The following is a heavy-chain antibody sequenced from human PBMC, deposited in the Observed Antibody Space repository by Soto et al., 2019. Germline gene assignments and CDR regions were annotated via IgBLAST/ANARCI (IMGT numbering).Heavy chain of an antibody. J-gene: IGHJ5*02. Sequence: ASVKVSCKASGYKFTSYGISWVRQAPGQGLEWMGWISAYNGYTRCAQNLQGRVTMTTDTSTSTAYMELRSLRSDDTAVYYCARDWYCSGGSCYDCFDPWGQGTLVTVSS. V-gene: IGHV1-18*01. CDR1: GYKFTSYG. D-gene: IGHD2-15*01. CDR3: ARDWYCSGGSCYDCFDP. CDR2: ISAYNGYT.